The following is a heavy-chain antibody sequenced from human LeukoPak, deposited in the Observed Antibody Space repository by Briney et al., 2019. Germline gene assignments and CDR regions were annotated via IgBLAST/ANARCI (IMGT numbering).Heavy chain of an antibody. CDR2: ISSSSSTI. V-gene: IGHV3-48*01. CDR1: GFTFSSYS. CDR3: ARDREGWLVHGDWFDP. J-gene: IGHJ5*02. Sequence: PGGSLRLSCAASGFTFSSYSMNWVRQAPGKGLDWVSYISSSSSTIYYADSVKGRFTISRDNAKNLLYLQMNSLRAEDTAVYYCARDREGWLVHGDWFDPWGQGTLVTVSS. D-gene: IGHD6-19*01.